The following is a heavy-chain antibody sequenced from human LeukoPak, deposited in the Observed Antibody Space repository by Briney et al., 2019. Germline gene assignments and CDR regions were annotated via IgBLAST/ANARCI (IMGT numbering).Heavy chain of an antibody. V-gene: IGHV1-8*01. J-gene: IGHJ4*02. CDR3: TRGSSGRRDN. CDR2: MNPNSGNT. D-gene: IGHD6-19*01. Sequence: ASVKVSCKASGYTFTSCDINWVRQATGQGLEWMGWMNPNSGNTGYGQSFQGRITMTRDVSIGTTYMELSNLTSEDTAIYYCTRGSSGRRDNWGQGTLVTVSA. CDR1: GYTFTSCD.